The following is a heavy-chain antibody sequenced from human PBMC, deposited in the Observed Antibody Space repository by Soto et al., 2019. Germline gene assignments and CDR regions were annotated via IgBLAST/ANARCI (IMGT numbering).Heavy chain of an antibody. Sequence: QVQLQESGPGLVKPSETLSLTCTVSGGSISSYYWSWIRQPPGKGLEGIGYIYYSGSTNDNPSLKSRVTISVDTSKNQFSLKLSSVTAADTAVYYCARGRGGWFINQLLNAFDIWGQGTMVTVSS. CDR3: ARGRGGWFINQLLNAFDI. V-gene: IGHV4-59*01. CDR1: GGSISSYY. D-gene: IGHD2-2*01. CDR2: IYYSGST. J-gene: IGHJ3*02.